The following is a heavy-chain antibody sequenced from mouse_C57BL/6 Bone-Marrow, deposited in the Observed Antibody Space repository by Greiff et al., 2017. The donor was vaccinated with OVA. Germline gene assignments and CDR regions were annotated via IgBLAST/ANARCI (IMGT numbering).Heavy chain of an antibody. V-gene: IGHV1-81*01. J-gene: IGHJ4*01. CDR1: GYTFTSYG. CDR2: IYPRSGNT. Sequence: VKVVESGAELARPGASVKLSCKASGYTFTSYGISWVKQRTGQGLEWIGEIYPRSGNTYYNEKFKGKATLTADKSSSTAYMELRSLTSEDSAVYFCARRGGAMDYWGQGTSVTVSS. CDR3: ARRGGAMDY.